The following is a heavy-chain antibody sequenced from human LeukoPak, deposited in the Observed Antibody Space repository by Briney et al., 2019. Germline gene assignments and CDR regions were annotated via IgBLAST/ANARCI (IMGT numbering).Heavy chain of an antibody. CDR1: GFTFSSYA. D-gene: IGHD4-17*01. J-gene: IGHJ4*02. V-gene: IGHV3-23*01. CDR3: ATPPTVTRNY. CDR2: ISGSGGRT. Sequence: GGSLRLSCAASGFTFSSYAMSWVRQAPGKGLGWVSSISGSGGRTHYADSVRGRFTISRDNSKNTLYLQMDSLRAEDTAVYYCATPPTVTRNYWGQGTLVTVSS.